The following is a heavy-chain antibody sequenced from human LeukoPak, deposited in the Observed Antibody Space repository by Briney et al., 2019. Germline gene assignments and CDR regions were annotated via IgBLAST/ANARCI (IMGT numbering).Heavy chain of an antibody. CDR3: AKPFRPNAFDI. CDR1: GDSISTSNSY. CDR2: IYYSGNT. Sequence: SETLSLTCTVSGDSISTSNSYWGWIRQPPGKGLEWIGSIYYSGNTYYNPSLKSRVTISVDTSKNQFSLKLSSVTAADTAVYYCAKPFRPNAFDIWGQGTMVTVSS. J-gene: IGHJ3*02. V-gene: IGHV4-39*07. D-gene: IGHD1-14*01.